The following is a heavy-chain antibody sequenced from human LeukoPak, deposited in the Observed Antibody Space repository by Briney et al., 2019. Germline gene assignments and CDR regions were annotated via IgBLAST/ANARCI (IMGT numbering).Heavy chain of an antibody. CDR3: TRETSSRYFDY. Sequence: VASVKVSCKASGYTLTSYDINWVRQATGQGLEWMGWMNPNSGRTGYAQNFQGRITITRNTSISTAYMEPSSLRSEDTAVYYCTRETSSRYFDYWGQGTLVTVSS. CDR1: GYTLTSYD. J-gene: IGHJ4*02. V-gene: IGHV1-8*01. CDR2: MNPNSGRT.